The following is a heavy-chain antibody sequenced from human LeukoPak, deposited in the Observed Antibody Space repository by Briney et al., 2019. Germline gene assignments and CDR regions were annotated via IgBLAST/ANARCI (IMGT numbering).Heavy chain of an antibody. CDR1: GGSISNSIYS. Sequence: PSETLSLTCTVSGGSISNSIYSWGWIRQPPGKGLEWIGNIYHSGSTYYNPSLRGRVTISVDTSKNQFSLKLNSVTAADTAVYYCARDRVGATAIDYWGQGTLVTVSS. J-gene: IGHJ4*02. CDR3: ARDRVGATAIDY. D-gene: IGHD1-26*01. V-gene: IGHV4-39*07. CDR2: IYHSGST.